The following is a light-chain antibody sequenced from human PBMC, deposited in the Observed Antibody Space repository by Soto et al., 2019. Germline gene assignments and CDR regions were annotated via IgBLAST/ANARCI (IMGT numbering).Light chain of an antibody. CDR2: EVS. J-gene: IGLJ1*01. Sequence: QSVLAQPASVSGSPGQSITISCTGSSSDVGGYDFVSWYQQYPGKAPKVIIFEVSNRPSGVSNRSSGSKSGNTASLTISGLQAEDEADYYCSSFSGSSILDVFGTGTKV. V-gene: IGLV2-14*01. CDR3: SSFSGSSILDV. CDR1: SSDVGGYDF.